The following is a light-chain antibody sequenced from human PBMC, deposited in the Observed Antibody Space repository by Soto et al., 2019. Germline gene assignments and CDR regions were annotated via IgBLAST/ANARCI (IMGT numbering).Light chain of an antibody. CDR2: DVT. CDR3: SSYTTSTTLAVV. V-gene: IGLV2-14*03. Sequence: QSALTQPASVSGSLGQSITISCTGTSSDVGGYNYVSWYQHNPGKAPKLMIYDVTNRPSGVSNRFSGPKSGNTASMTISGRQAEDEDDYYCSSYTTSTTLAVVFGAGTKVTVL. CDR1: SSDVGGYNY. J-gene: IGLJ1*01.